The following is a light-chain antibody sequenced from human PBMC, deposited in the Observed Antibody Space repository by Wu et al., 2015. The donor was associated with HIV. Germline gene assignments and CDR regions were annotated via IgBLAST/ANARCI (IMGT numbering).Light chain of an antibody. CDR3: QQYGSSPPLT. CDR2: GAS. J-gene: IGKJ4*01. CDR1: QSVSSSY. Sequence: EVVMTQSPATLSVSPGERATLSCRASQSVSSSYLAWYQQKPGQAPRLLIYGASSRATGIPDRFSGSGSGTDFTLTISRLEPADFAVYYCQQYGSSPPLTFGGGTKVEIK. V-gene: IGKV3-20*01.